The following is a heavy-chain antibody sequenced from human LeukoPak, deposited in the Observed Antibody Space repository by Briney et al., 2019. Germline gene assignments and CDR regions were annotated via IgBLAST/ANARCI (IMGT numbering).Heavy chain of an antibody. D-gene: IGHD3-3*02. Sequence: PGGSLRLSCAASGFTFSSYAMSWVRQAPGKGLEWISYISSGSTAMYYADSVKGRFTISRDNSKNTLYLQMNSLRAEDTAIYYCAKDPPSITKPFDFWGQGTLVTVSS. CDR1: GFTFSSYA. J-gene: IGHJ4*02. V-gene: IGHV3-23*01. CDR2: ISSGSTAM. CDR3: AKDPPSITKPFDF.